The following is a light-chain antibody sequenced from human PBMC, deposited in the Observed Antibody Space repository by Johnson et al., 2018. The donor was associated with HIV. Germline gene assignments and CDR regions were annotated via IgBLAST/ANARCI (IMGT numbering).Light chain of an antibody. J-gene: IGLJ1*01. V-gene: IGLV1-51*02. CDR1: SSNIGNNY. CDR3: GTWDTSLGVFYV. Sequence: QSVLTQPPSVSAAPGQKVTISCSGSSSNIGNNYVSWYQQFSGTAPKLLIYENNKRPSGIPDRFSGSKSGTSATLGITGLQTGDEADYYCGTWDTSLGVFYVFGTGTKVTVL. CDR2: ENN.